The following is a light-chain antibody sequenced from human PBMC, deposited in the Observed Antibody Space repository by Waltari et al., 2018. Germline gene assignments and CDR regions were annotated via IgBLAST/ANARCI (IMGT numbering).Light chain of an antibody. V-gene: IGKV4-1*01. CDR2: WAS. J-gene: IGKJ5*01. CDR1: HSVLGYFNNRDS. Sequence: DIMVTQSPDFLSVSLGERASINCTSSHSVLGYFNNRDSLAWYQQKPGQTPRLLINWASTRASGVPDRFSGSGSGTDFTLTVSSLQAEDVAVYYCHQYYIPPLTFGQGTRLEIK. CDR3: HQYYIPPLT.